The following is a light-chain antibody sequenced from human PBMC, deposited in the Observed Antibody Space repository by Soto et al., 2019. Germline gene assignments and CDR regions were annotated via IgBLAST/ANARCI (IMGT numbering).Light chain of an antibody. CDR3: QQYNNWPLLT. CDR2: GAS. V-gene: IGKV3D-15*01. Sequence: VLAQSPGTLSLSPAESATLSCMAIQSVSSNFLAWYQEKPGQAPRLLIYGASNRATGIPARFSGSGSGTEFTLTISSLQSEDFAVYYCQQYNNWPLLTFGGGTKVDIK. CDR1: QSVSSN. J-gene: IGKJ4*01.